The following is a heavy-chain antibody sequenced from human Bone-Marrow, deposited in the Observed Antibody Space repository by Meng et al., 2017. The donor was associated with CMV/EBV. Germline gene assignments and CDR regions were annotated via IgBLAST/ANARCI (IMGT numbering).Heavy chain of an antibody. J-gene: IGHJ6*02. D-gene: IGHD2-2*03. CDR2: IIPILGIA. Sequence: SVKVSCKASGCTFSSYTISWVRQAPGQGLEWMGRIIPILGIANYAQKFQGRVTITADKSTSTAYMELSSLRSEDTAVYYCARSLGLATVWMHYYYGMDVWGQGTTVTVSS. CDR3: ARSLGLATVWMHYYYGMDV. V-gene: IGHV1-69*02. CDR1: GCTFSSYT.